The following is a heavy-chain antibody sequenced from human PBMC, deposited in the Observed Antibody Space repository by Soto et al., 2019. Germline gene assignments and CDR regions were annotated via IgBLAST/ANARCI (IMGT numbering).Heavy chain of an antibody. J-gene: IGHJ4*02. CDR3: ARGEQYTGSIFEC. CDR2: TYYRSKWYN. Sequence: PSQTLSLTWGISWDSVSSHSAAWNWLRQSPSRGLEWLGRTYYRSKWYNDYAVSVESRITINPDTSKNHFSLHLNFVTPEDTAVYFCARGEQYTGSIFECCGQVTLLTVCS. CDR1: WDSVSSHSAA. V-gene: IGHV6-1*01. D-gene: IGHD1-26*01.